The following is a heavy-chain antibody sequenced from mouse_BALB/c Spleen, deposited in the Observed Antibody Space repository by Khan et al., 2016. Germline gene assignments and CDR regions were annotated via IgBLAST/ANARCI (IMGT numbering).Heavy chain of an antibody. D-gene: IGHD1-1*01. V-gene: IGHV9-1*02. CDR2: INTYTGEP. J-gene: IGHJ2*01. CDR3: ARFRYANY. CDR1: GYTFTNYG. Sequence: QIQLVQSGPELKKPGETVKISCKASGYTFTNYGMNWVKQAPGKGLQWMGWINTYTGEPTYADAFKGRVAFSLETSANTAYLQINNLKNEDMATYFCARFRYANYWGQGTTLTVSS.